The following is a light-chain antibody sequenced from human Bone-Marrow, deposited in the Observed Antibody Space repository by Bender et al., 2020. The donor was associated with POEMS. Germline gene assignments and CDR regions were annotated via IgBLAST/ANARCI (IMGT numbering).Light chain of an antibody. J-gene: IGLJ3*02. CDR2: KDN. CDR1: ALAKQY. Sequence: SFELTQPPSVSVSPGQTARITCSGDALAKQYAYWYQQKPGQAPVVLIYKDNERPSGIPERFSGSSSGTKVTLTISGVQAEDEADYYCQSPDNSGSYWVFGGGTKLTVL. V-gene: IGLV3-25*03. CDR3: QSPDNSGSYWV.